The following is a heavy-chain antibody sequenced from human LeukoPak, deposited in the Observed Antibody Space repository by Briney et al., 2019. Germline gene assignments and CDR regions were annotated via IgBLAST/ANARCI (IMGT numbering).Heavy chain of an antibody. CDR3: AKDDCSGGSCYSNY. CDR1: GFTFSSYA. CDR2: ISGSGGST. V-gene: IGHV3-23*01. Sequence: GGSLRLSCAASGFTFSSYAMSWVRQAPGKVLEWVSAISGSGGSTYYADSVKGRFTISRDNSKNTLYLQMNSLRAEDTAVYYCAKDDCSGGSCYSNYWGQGTLVTVSS. J-gene: IGHJ4*02. D-gene: IGHD2-15*01.